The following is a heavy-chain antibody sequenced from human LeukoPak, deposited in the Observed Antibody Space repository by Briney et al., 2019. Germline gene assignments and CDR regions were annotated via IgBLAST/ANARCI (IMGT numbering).Heavy chain of an antibody. CDR3: AREYCRGGVCYSVDY. D-gene: IGHD2-15*01. CDR1: GYIFTSCG. J-gene: IGHJ4*02. Sequence: ASVKVSCKASGYIFTSCGISWVRQAPGQGLEWMGWISTYNGNTYYAQKFQGRVTMTTDTSTSTAYMELNSLRSDDTAVYYCAREYCRGGVCYSVDYWGQGTLVTVSS. V-gene: IGHV1-18*01. CDR2: ISTYNGNT.